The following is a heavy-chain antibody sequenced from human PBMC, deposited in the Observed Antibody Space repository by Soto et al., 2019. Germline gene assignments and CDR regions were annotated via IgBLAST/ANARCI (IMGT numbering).Heavy chain of an antibody. CDR1: GFIFSIYA. Sequence: PGGSLRLSCAASGFIFSIYAMNWVRQAPGKGLEWVSAISNSGDSAYYAESVRGRFTISRDNSINTLYLQMRSLRPEDTAVYYCAHPRGYGVFDAVDIWGQGTMVTVSS. V-gene: IGHV3-23*01. CDR2: ISNSGDSA. J-gene: IGHJ3*02. CDR3: AHPRGYGVFDAVDI. D-gene: IGHD4-17*01.